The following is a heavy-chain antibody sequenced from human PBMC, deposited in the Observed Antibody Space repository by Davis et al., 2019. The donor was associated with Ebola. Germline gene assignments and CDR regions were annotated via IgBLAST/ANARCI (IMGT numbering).Heavy chain of an antibody. CDR3: ARGMTTVVTRYYYGMDD. J-gene: IGHJ6*02. CDR2: IYHSRST. Sequence: SETLSLTCAVSGGSISSSNWCCWVRQPPGKGLEWIGEIYHSRSTNYNPSLKSRVITSVDKSKNQFPLQLSSVTAADTAEYYCARGMTTVVTRYYYGMDDWGQGTTVTVSS. D-gene: IGHD4-23*01. CDR1: GGSISSSNW. V-gene: IGHV4-4*02.